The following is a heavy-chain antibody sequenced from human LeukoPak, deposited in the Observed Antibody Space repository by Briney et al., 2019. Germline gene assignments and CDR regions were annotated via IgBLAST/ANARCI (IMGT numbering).Heavy chain of an antibody. CDR2: ISSSSSYI. CDR3: ARDRGYGYYHFDY. Sequence: GGSLRLSCADSGLTFSSNSMDWVRQAPGKGLEWVSSISSSSSYIYYADPVRGRFTISRDNAKKFLYLLMDSLSAEDTAVFFCARDRGYGYYHFDYWGQGTLVTVSS. J-gene: IGHJ4*02. D-gene: IGHD5-12*01. CDR1: GLTFSSNS. V-gene: IGHV3-21*01.